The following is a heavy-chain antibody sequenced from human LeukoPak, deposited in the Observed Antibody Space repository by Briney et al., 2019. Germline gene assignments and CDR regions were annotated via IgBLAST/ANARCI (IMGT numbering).Heavy chain of an antibody. V-gene: IGHV4-59*01. J-gene: IGHJ3*02. Sequence: SETLSLTCTVSGGSISSSYWSWIRQPPGKGLEWIGYIYYTGSTTYNPSLKSRVTISVDTSKNQFSLKLRSVTAADTAVYYCARAKYSSSWYAENDAFDIWGQGTMVTVSS. D-gene: IGHD6-13*01. CDR1: GGSISSSY. CDR2: IYYTGST. CDR3: ARAKYSSSWYAENDAFDI.